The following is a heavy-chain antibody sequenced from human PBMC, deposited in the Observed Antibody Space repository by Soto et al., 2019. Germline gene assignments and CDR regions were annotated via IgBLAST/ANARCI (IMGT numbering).Heavy chain of an antibody. Sequence: QVQLQQWGAGLLKPSETLSLTCAVYGGSFSGYYWSWIRQPPGKGLEWIGEINHSGSTNYNPSLKSRVTISVDTSKNQFSLKLSSVTAADTAVYYCALVVVPAAMLDYYYYGMDVWGQGTTVTVSS. J-gene: IGHJ6*02. CDR1: GGSFSGYY. CDR2: INHSGST. CDR3: ALVVVPAAMLDYYYYGMDV. V-gene: IGHV4-34*01. D-gene: IGHD2-2*01.